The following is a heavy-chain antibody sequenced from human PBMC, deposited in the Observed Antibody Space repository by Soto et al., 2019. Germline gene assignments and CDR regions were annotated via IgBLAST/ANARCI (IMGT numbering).Heavy chain of an antibody. V-gene: IGHV1-8*01. Sequence: QVQLVQSGAEVKKPGASVKVSCKASGYTFTNYNINWVRQATGQGLEWMGWMNPNSGNTGYAQKFQGRVTMTRNTSMSTAYMELSSLRSEDTAEYYCASGVGTDYYYGMDVGGQGTTVTVSS. CDR3: ASGVGTDYYYGMDV. CDR1: GYTFTNYN. J-gene: IGHJ6*02. CDR2: MNPNSGNT. D-gene: IGHD1-26*01.